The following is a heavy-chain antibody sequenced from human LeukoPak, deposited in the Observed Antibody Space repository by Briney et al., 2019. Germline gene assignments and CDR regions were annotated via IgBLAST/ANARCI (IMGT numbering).Heavy chain of an antibody. CDR3: ARSPDYGDYVLYFFDS. J-gene: IGHJ4*02. D-gene: IGHD4-17*01. Sequence: ASLKVSCTASGNTFTGYYMHWVRQAPGQGLEWMGWINPNSGDRNYAQKFQGRVTMTRDTAISTAYMELSRLTSDDTAVYYCARSPDYGDYVLYFFDSWGQGTLVTVSS. CDR2: INPNSGDR. CDR1: GNTFTGYY. V-gene: IGHV1-2*02.